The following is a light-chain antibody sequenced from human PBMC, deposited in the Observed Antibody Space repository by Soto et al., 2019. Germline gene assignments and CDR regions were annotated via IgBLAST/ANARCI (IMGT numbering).Light chain of an antibody. V-gene: IGLV2-8*01. CDR1: SSDVGVYNY. CDR3: SSFAGNNNLV. Sequence: QSALTQPPSASGSPGQSVTISCTGTSSDVGVYNYVSWYQQHPGKASKLMIYEVSKRPSGVPDRFSGSKSGTTASLTVSGLQAEDEADYYCSSFAGNNNLVFGGGTQLTVL. CDR2: EVS. J-gene: IGLJ2*01.